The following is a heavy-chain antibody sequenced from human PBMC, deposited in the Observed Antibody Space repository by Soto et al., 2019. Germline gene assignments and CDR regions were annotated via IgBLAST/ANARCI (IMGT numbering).Heavy chain of an antibody. CDR3: ARVPRGRYPILYRYP. V-gene: IGHV4-30-4*01. CDR2: IYCSGNT. Sequence: KPPGKGLEWIAYIYCSGNTYYNPSLKSRVTTSLDTSKNQFSLVLSSVTAADTAVYYCARVPRGRYPILYRYPWGQGTPLTISS. D-gene: IGHD2-8*01. J-gene: IGHJ5*02.